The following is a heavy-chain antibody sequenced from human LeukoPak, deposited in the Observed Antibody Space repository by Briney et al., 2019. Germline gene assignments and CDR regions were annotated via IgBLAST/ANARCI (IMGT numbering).Heavy chain of an antibody. V-gene: IGHV3-21*01. CDR2: ISSSSNYI. Sequence: GSLRLSCAASGLTFSSYSMNWVRQAPGKGLEWVSSISSSSNYIYYADSVKGRFTISRDNAKNTLYLQMNSLRAEDTAVYYCARDPSSGWYLKGWFDPWGQGTLVTVSS. CDR1: GLTFSSYS. CDR3: ARDPSSGWYLKGWFDP. J-gene: IGHJ5*02. D-gene: IGHD6-19*01.